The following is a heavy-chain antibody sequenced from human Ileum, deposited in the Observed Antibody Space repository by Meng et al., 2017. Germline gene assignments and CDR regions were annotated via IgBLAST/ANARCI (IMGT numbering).Heavy chain of an antibody. V-gene: IGHV1-46*03. CDR2: VSPGSGKT. Sequence: QVQLVQSGAEVKKPGASMKVSCKTSGYSFTRSQIHWVRQTPGQGLQWKGLVSPGSGKTRYSQTFQDRVTMTRDTSTGTVHLELRSLTSEDTAVYFCARSPAFDYDQTPVWLDPWGQGTLVTVSS. CDR3: ARSPAFDYDQTPVWLDP. J-gene: IGHJ5*02. D-gene: IGHD3-22*01. CDR1: GYSFTRSQ.